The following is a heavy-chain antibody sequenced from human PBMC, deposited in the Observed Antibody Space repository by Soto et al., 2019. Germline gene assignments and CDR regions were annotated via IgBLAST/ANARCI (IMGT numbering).Heavy chain of an antibody. CDR2: IYHSGST. CDR3: ARGYIYGYFDY. J-gene: IGHJ4*02. CDR1: GGSISSGGYS. Sequence: SETLSLTCAVSGGSISSGGYSWSWIRQPPGKGLEWIGYIYHSGSTYYNPSLKSRVTISVDRSKNQFSLKLSSVTAAYTAVYYCARGYIYGYFDYWGQGTLVTVSS. V-gene: IGHV4-30-2*01. D-gene: IGHD5-18*01.